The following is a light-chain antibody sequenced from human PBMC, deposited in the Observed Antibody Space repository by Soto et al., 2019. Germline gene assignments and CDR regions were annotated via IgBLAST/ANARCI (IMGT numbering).Light chain of an antibody. J-gene: IGKJ1*01. CDR2: GAS. CDR1: QSVSNNY. CDR3: QQYNNWPQT. V-gene: IGKV3-20*01. Sequence: EIVLTQSPGTLSLSPWERATLSCRASQSVSNNYLAWYQQKPGQAPRLLIYGASNRATGIPDRFSGSGSGTDFTLTISSLQSEDFAVYYCQQYNNWPQTFGQGTKVDIK.